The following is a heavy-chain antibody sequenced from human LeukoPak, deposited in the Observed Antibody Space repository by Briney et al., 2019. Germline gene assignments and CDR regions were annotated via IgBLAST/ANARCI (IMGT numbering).Heavy chain of an antibody. CDR2: IYPGDSDT. CDR3: ARRDIVVVPAAPYDAFDI. D-gene: IGHD2-2*01. J-gene: IGHJ3*02. Sequence: GESLKISCKGSGYSFTSYWIGWVRQMPGKGLEWMGIIYPGDSDTRYSPSFQGQVTISADKSISTAYLQWSSLKASDTAMYYCARRDIVVVPAAPYDAFDIWGQGTMVTVSS. V-gene: IGHV5-51*01. CDR1: GYSFTSYW.